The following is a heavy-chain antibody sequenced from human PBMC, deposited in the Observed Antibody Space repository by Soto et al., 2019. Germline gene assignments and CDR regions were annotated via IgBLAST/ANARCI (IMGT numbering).Heavy chain of an antibody. Sequence: QVQLVESGGGVVQRGTSLRLACEASGFNFGAYGMHWVRQAPGKGLEWVAVISHDGTKTYYSDSVKGRFTVSRDNSKNMLYVQMVSLRPDDTAVYSCAKDRRDGYTTCSRCYGVDVWGQGTTATVSS. V-gene: IGHV3-30*18. CDR3: AKDRRDGYTTCSRCYGVDV. CDR2: ISHDGTKT. D-gene: IGHD5-18*01. J-gene: IGHJ6*02. CDR1: GFNFGAYG.